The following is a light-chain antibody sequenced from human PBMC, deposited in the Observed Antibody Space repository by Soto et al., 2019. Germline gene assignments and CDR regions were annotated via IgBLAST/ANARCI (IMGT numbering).Light chain of an antibody. CDR2: KAS. CDR1: QRISSW. J-gene: IGKJ1*01. CDR3: QQYNSYSRT. Sequence: DIQMTESPCTLSASVGGRVNITCRASQRISSWLAWYQQKPRKAPKLLIYKASSLESGVRSRFSGSGSGTEFTLTISSLQPDDFATYYCQQYNSYSRTFGQGTKVDIK. V-gene: IGKV1-5*03.